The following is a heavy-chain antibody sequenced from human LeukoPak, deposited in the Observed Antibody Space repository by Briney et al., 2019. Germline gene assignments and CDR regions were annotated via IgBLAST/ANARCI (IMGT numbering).Heavy chain of an antibody. CDR3: ARVNIIEGYGDYTGDAFDI. J-gene: IGHJ3*02. Sequence: GGSLRLSCAASGFTFSSYWMSWVRQAPGKGLEWVANIKQDGSEKYYVDSVKGRFTISRDNAKNSLYLQMNSLRAKDTALYHCARVNIIEGYGDYTGDAFDIWGQGTMVTVSS. V-gene: IGHV3-7*03. D-gene: IGHD4-17*01. CDR2: IKQDGSEK. CDR1: GFTFSSYW.